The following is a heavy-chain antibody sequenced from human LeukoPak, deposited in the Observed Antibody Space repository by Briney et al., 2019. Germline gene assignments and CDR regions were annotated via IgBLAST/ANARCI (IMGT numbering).Heavy chain of an antibody. CDR2: IYTSGST. D-gene: IGHD6-6*01. CDR3: ARGRSGLSIAEDY. Sequence: SETLSLTCTVSGGSISSGSYYWSWIRQPAGKGLEWIGRIYTSGSTNYNPSLKSRVTISVDTSKNQFSLKLSSVTAADTAVYYCARGRSGLSIAEDYWGQGTLVTVSS. V-gene: IGHV4-61*02. J-gene: IGHJ4*02. CDR1: GGSISSGSYY.